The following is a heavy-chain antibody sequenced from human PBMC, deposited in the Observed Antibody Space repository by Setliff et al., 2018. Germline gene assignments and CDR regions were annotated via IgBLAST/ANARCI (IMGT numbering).Heavy chain of an antibody. Sequence: GESLKISCKGSGYSFTSNWIAWVRQMPGKGLECMGIIYPGNSNTRYSPPFQGQVTISADKSISTAYLQWSSLKASDTAMYYCARLGAPASHDAFDIWGQGTMVTVSS. D-gene: IGHD6-25*01. CDR2: IYPGNSNT. CDR1: GYSFTSNW. V-gene: IGHV5-51*01. CDR3: ARLGAPASHDAFDI. J-gene: IGHJ3*02.